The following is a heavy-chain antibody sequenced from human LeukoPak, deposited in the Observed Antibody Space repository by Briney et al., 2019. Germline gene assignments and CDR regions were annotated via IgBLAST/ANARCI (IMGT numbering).Heavy chain of an antibody. D-gene: IGHD6-13*01. CDR3: ANTPYSSSSWFDP. V-gene: IGHV3-23*01. CDR2: ISGSGGST. Sequence: PGGSLRLSCAASGFTFSSYAMSWLRQAPGKGLEWVSAISGSGGSTYYADSVKGRFTISRDNSKNTLYLQMNSLGAEDTAVYYCANTPYSSSSWFDPWGQGTLVTVSS. J-gene: IGHJ5*02. CDR1: GFTFSSYA.